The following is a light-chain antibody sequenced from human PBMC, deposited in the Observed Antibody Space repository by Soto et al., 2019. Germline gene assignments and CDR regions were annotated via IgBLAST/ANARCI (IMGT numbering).Light chain of an antibody. CDR3: QQYYSYPHT. CDR2: AAS. CDR1: QGISSY. V-gene: IGKV1-8*01. Sequence: IRMTQSPSSFSSSTGDRVTITCRARQGISSYLAGYQQKPGQAPKLLIYAASTLQSGVPSRFSGSGSGTDFTLTISCLQSEDFATYYCQQYYSYPHTFGQGTKVEIK. J-gene: IGKJ1*01.